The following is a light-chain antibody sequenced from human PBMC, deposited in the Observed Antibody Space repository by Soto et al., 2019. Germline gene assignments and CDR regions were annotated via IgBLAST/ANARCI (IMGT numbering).Light chain of an antibody. J-gene: IGLJ2*01. CDR3: SSFAGGGNPVL. CDR2: EVT. V-gene: IGLV2-8*01. Sequence: QSALTQPPSVSGSLGQSVTISCTGTSSDVGGYNYVSWHQQHPGKAPKVMIYEVTNRPPGVPDRFSGSKSGNTASLTVSGLQAEDEADYYCSSFAGGGNPVLLGGETQLTVL. CDR1: SSDVGGYNY.